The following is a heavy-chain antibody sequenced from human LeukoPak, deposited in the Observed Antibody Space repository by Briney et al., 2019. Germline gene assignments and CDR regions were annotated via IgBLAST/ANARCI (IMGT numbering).Heavy chain of an antibody. D-gene: IGHD1-26*01. CDR1: GGSISTYY. J-gene: IGHJ3*01. V-gene: IGHV4-59*08. Sequence: SETLSLTCTVSGGSISTYYWNWIRQPPGKGLEWIGYIYYSGTTNYNPSLKSRVTMSVDTSKKQFSLKLTSVTAADMAVYFCARQFLVGSTFHAFDLWGQGTRVTVSS. CDR2: IYYSGTT. CDR3: ARQFLVGSTFHAFDL.